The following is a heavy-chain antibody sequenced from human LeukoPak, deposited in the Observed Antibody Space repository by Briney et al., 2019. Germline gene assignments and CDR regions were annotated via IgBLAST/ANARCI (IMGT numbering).Heavy chain of an antibody. J-gene: IGHJ6*02. CDR2: IRSKAYRGTT. V-gene: IGHV3-49*04. CDR1: GFTFGDHA. CDR3: ARGPIQLWIHNAMDV. Sequence: GGSLRLSCTGSGFTFGDHAMSWVRQAPGKGLERVGFIRSKAYRGTTEYAASVKGRFTISRDDSASIAYLQMNSLKTEDTAVYYCARGPIQLWIHNAMDVWGQGTTVTVSS. D-gene: IGHD1-1*01.